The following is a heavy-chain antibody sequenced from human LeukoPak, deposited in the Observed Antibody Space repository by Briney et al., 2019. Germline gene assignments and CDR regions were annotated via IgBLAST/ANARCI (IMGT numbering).Heavy chain of an antibody. D-gene: IGHD3-10*01. CDR3: AKHYYGSGSYFDY. Sequence: GSLRLSCVASGFTFSSHSMNWVRQAPGKGLEWVSIISGSGGRTYDADSVKGRFTISRDNSRNTLYLQMNSLRAEDTAVYYCAKHYYGSGSYFDYWGQGTLVTVSS. V-gene: IGHV3-23*01. CDR1: GFTFSSHS. CDR2: ISGSGGRT. J-gene: IGHJ4*02.